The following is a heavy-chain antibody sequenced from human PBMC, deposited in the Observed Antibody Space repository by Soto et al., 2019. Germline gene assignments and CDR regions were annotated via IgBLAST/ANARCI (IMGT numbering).Heavy chain of an antibody. CDR3: ASRVNYDFWSGPVPNYYYMDV. J-gene: IGHJ6*03. Sequence: SETLSLTCTVSGGSISSGGYYWSWIRQHPGKGLEWIGYIYYSGSTYYNPSLKSRVTISVDTSKNQFSLKLSSVTAADTAVYYCASRVNYDFWSGPVPNYYYMDVWGKGTTVTVSS. CDR1: GGSISSGGYY. V-gene: IGHV4-31*03. CDR2: IYYSGST. D-gene: IGHD3-3*01.